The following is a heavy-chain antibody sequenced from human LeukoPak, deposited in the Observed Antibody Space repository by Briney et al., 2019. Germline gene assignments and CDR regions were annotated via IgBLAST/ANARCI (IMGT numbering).Heavy chain of an antibody. CDR3: AKTTVYDSSGYYHDAFDI. CDR2: IYSGGST. Sequence: GGSLRLSCAVSGFTVSRNYMSWVRQAPGKGLEWVSVIYSGGSTDYADSVKGRFTISRDNSKNTVYLQMNSLRAEDTAVYYCAKTTVYDSSGYYHDAFDIWGQGTMVTVSS. J-gene: IGHJ3*02. D-gene: IGHD3-22*01. CDR1: GFTVSRNY. V-gene: IGHV3-53*01.